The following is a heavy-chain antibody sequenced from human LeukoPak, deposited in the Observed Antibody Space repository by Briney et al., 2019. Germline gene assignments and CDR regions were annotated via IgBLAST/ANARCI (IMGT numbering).Heavy chain of an antibody. Sequence: GGSLRLSCAASGFTFSSYSMSWVRQAPGKGLEWVSSVGSSSSYIYYADSVRGRFTISRDNAKNSLYLQMNSLRAEDTAVYYCARDPRGTNGLIDYWGQGTLVTVSS. J-gene: IGHJ4*02. D-gene: IGHD2-8*01. CDR1: GFTFSSYS. CDR2: VGSSSSYI. V-gene: IGHV3-21*01. CDR3: ARDPRGTNGLIDY.